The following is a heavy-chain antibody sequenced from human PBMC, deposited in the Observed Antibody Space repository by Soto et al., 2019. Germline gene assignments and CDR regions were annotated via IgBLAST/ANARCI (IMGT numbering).Heavy chain of an antibody. CDR3: ARGDTAMVDGGYFDL. Sequence: EPMSLTCTFSGCSLSSTNHYWGWIRHPPGKGLEWIGSMYYSGSTYYSPSLKSRVTISVDTSKNQFSLNLSSVTAADTAVYYCARGDTAMVDGGYFDLWGRGTLVTVSS. D-gene: IGHD5-18*01. J-gene: IGHJ2*01. CDR2: MYYSGST. V-gene: IGHV4-39*01. CDR1: GCSLSSTNHY.